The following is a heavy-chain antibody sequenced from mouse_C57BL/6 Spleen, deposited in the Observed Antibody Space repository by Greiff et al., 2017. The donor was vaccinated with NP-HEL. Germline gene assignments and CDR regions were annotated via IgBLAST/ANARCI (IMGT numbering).Heavy chain of an antibody. J-gene: IGHJ2*01. Sequence: DVQLQESGAELVRPGASVKLSCTASGFNIKDDYMHWVKQRPEQGLEWIGWIDPENGDTEYASKFQGKATITADTSSNTAYLQLSSLTSEDTAVYYCTTLSGSSPFDYWGQGTTLTVSS. CDR3: TTLSGSSPFDY. D-gene: IGHD1-1*01. V-gene: IGHV14-4*01. CDR1: GFNIKDDY. CDR2: IDPENGDT.